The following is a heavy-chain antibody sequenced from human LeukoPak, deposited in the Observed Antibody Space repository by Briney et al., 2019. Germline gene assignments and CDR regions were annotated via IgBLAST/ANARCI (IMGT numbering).Heavy chain of an antibody. D-gene: IGHD3-10*01. CDR3: ARADYYGSGSYYTYYYYYYMDV. J-gene: IGHJ6*03. Sequence: GASVKVSCKASGYTFTDYYMHWVRQAPGQGLEWMGWINPNSGGTNYAQKFQGRVTMTRDTSISTAYMELSRLRSDDTAVYYCARADYYGSGSYYTYYYYYYMDVWGKGTTVTVSS. V-gene: IGHV1-2*02. CDR2: INPNSGGT. CDR1: GYTFTDYY.